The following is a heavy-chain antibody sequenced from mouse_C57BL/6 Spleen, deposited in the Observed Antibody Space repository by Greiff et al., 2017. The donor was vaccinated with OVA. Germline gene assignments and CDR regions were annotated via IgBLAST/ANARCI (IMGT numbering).Heavy chain of an antibody. CDR2: IDPENGDT. Sequence: VQLQQSGAELVRPGASVKLSCTASGFNIKDDYMHWVKQRPEQGLEWIGWIDPENGDTEYASKFQGKATITADTSSNTAYLQLSSLTSEDTVVYYCTTRPGTPWYFDVWGTGTTVTVSS. J-gene: IGHJ1*03. V-gene: IGHV14-4*01. CDR3: TTRPGTPWYFDV. D-gene: IGHD2-14*01. CDR1: GFNIKDDY.